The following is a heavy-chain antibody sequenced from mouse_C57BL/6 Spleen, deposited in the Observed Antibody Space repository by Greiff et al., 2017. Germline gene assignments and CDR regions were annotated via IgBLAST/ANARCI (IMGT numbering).Heavy chain of an antibody. J-gene: IGHJ4*01. Sequence: EVKLVESGEGLVKPGGSLKLSCAASGFTFSSYAMSWVRQTPEKRLEWVAYISSGGDYIYYADTVKGRFTISRDNARNTLYLQMSSLKSEDTAMYYCTRDHSTSGGYAMDYWGQGTSVTVSS. V-gene: IGHV5-9-1*02. CDR3: TRDHSTSGGYAMDY. CDR1: GFTFSSYA. D-gene: IGHD1-1*01. CDR2: ISSGGDYI.